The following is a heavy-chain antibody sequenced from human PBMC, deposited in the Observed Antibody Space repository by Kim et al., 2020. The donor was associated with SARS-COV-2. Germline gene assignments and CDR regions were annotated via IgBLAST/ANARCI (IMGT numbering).Heavy chain of an antibody. Sequence: SETLSLTCTVSGGSISSYYWSWIRQPPGKGLEWIGYIYYSGSTNYNPSLKSRVTISVDTSKNQFSLKLSSVTAADTAVYYCAGAWYSGSYYTLDYWGQGTLVTVSS. CDR2: IYYSGST. J-gene: IGHJ4*02. D-gene: IGHD1-26*01. CDR1: GGSISSYY. CDR3: AGAWYSGSYYTLDY. V-gene: IGHV4-59*01.